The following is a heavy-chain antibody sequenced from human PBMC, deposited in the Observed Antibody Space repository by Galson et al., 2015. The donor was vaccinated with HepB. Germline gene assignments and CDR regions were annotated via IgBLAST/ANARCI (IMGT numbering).Heavy chain of an antibody. Sequence: SLRLSCAASGFTFSYFWMGWVRQAPGKGLEWVAKIKNDGSEEYYVDSVKGRFTISRDNSKNTLYLQMNSLRAEDTAVYYCAKVNRMQLAHAEFDYWGQGTLVTVSS. CDR3: AKVNRMQLAHAEFDY. CDR1: GFTFSYFW. D-gene: IGHD6-13*01. V-gene: IGHV3-7*01. CDR2: IKNDGSEE. J-gene: IGHJ4*02.